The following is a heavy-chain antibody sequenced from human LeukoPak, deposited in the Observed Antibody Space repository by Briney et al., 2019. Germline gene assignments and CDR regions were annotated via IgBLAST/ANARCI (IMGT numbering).Heavy chain of an antibody. D-gene: IGHD3-22*01. J-gene: IGHJ4*02. V-gene: IGHV3-66*02. CDR2: IYSGGST. CDR3: ARSNYYDSSGAFDY. CDR1: GFTVSSNY. Sequence: GGSLRLSCAASGFTVSSNYMSWVRQAPGKGLEWVSVIYSGGSTYYADSVKGRFTISRDNSKNTLYLQMNRLRAEDTAVYYCARSNYYDSSGAFDYWGQGTLVAVSS.